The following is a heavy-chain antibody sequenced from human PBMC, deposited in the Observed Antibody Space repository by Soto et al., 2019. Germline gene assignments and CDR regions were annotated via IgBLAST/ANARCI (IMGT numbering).Heavy chain of an antibody. CDR2: IVPVLGVQ. V-gene: IGHV1-69*04. Sequence: QVQLVQSGAEVMKPGSSVKVSCMPSGGAFSTYPLSWVRQAPGQGLEWMGRIVPVLGVQNYAQRFQGRVTMTADKDTNTAYLELSSLRFEDTAVYYCGRDRYAYGSGSTIDNWGQGTLVTVSS. D-gene: IGHD3-10*01. J-gene: IGHJ4*02. CDR1: GGAFSTYP. CDR3: GRDRYAYGSGSTIDN.